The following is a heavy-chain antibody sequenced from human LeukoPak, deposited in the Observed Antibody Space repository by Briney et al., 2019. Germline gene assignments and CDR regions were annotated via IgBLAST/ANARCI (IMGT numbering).Heavy chain of an antibody. CDR3: AKGINRAPGAFDI. D-gene: IGHD1-14*01. CDR2: ISGSGGST. J-gene: IGHJ3*02. CDR1: GFTFSSYA. Sequence: PGGSLRLSCAASGFTFSSYAMSWVRRAPGKGLEWVSAISGSGGSTYYADSVKGRFTISRDNSKNTLYLQMNSLRAEDTAVYYCAKGINRAPGAFDIWGQGTMVTVSS. V-gene: IGHV3-23*01.